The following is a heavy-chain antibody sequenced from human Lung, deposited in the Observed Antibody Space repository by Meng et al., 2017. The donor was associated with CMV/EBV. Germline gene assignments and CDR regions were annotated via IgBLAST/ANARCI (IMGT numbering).Heavy chain of an antibody. CDR1: GGSISSRNL. V-gene: IGHV4-4*02. CDR2: IYHSGST. D-gene: IGHD6-19*01. Sequence: LPLQESRPRLVHPSGTLSLTCAVSGGSISSRNLWRWVRQPPGKGLEWIGEIYHSGSTNYNPSLRSRVTISVDKSKNQFSLKLSSVTAADTAVYYCASFPPPGKQWLVTDYWGQGTLVTVSS. CDR3: ASFPPPGKQWLVTDY. J-gene: IGHJ4*02.